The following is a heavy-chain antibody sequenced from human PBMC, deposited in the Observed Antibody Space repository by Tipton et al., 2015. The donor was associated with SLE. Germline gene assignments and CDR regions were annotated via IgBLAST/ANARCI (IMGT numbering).Heavy chain of an antibody. J-gene: IGHJ3*02. V-gene: IGHV4-59*07. CDR3: ATGRVVRFRGTLPEYAFNI. CDR2: IYYSGST. D-gene: IGHD3-3*01. CDR1: GGSISNYY. Sequence: TLSLTCSVSGGSISNYYWSWIRQPPGKGLEWLAYIYYSGSTNYNPSLKSRVTISVDTSKNQVSLNLASVTAADTAVYYCATGRVVRFRGTLPEYAFNIWGQGTMVTVSS.